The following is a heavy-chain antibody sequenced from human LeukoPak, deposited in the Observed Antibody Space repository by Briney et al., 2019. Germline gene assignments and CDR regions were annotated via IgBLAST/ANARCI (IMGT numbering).Heavy chain of an antibody. J-gene: IGHJ6*03. CDR3: ASTKKELWFGELLWNEPYYYYYMDV. CDR2: IYHSGST. CDR1: GGSISSSSYY. D-gene: IGHD3-10*01. Sequence: SETLSLTCTVSGGSISSSSYYWGWIRQPPGKGLEWIGSIYHSGSTYYNPSLKSRVTISVDTSKNQFSLKLSSVTAADTAVYYCASTKKELWFGELLWNEPYYYYYMDVWGKGTTVTISS. V-gene: IGHV4-39*07.